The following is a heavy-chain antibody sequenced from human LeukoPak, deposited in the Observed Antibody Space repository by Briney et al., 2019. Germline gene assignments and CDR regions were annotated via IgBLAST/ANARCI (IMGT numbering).Heavy chain of an antibody. D-gene: IGHD2-21*02. Sequence: GGSLRLSCAASGFTFSSYGMHWVRQAPGKGLEWVAFIRYDGSNKYYADSVKGRFTISRDNSKNTLYLQMNSLRAEDTAVYCCAKPQGSPVTGSDAFDIWGQGTMVTVSS. V-gene: IGHV3-30*02. CDR3: AKPQGSPVTGSDAFDI. CDR2: IRYDGSNK. J-gene: IGHJ3*02. CDR1: GFTFSSYG.